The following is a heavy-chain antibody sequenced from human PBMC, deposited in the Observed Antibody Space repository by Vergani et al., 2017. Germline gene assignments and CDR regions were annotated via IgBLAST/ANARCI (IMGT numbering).Heavy chain of an antibody. CDR2: IYYSGST. CDR3: ARDGSGSYYLSHYYYGMDV. Sequence: QVQLQESGPGLVKPSETLSLTCTVSGGSISSYYWSWIRQPPGKGLEWIGYIYYSGSTHYNPSLKSRVTISVDTSKNQFSLKLSSVTAADTAVYYCARDGSGSYYLSHYYYGMDVWGQGTTVTVSS. V-gene: IGHV4-59*01. J-gene: IGHJ6*02. D-gene: IGHD3-10*01. CDR1: GGSISSYY.